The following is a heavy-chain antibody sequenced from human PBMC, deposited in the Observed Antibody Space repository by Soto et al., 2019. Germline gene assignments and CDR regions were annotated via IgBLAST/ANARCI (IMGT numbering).Heavy chain of an antibody. J-gene: IGHJ5*02. D-gene: IGHD3-9*01. CDR3: AHHSLIRYFDWLGEPPNNWFDP. Sequence: QITLKESGPTLVKPTQTLAVTCTFSRFTLSTSGVGVGWIRQPPGEALEWLALIYWDDDKRYSPSLKSRLTITKDTSKNQVVLTMTNMDPVDTATYYCAHHSLIRYFDWLGEPPNNWFDPWGQGTLVTVSS. V-gene: IGHV2-5*02. CDR1: RFTLSTSGVG. CDR2: IYWDDDK.